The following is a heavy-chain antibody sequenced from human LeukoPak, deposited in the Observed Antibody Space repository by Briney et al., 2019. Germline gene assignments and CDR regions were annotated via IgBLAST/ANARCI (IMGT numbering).Heavy chain of an antibody. V-gene: IGHV4-28*06. CDR1: GYSISSSNW. CDR2: IYYSGST. CDR3: ARIEEMGGGNWFDP. Sequence: SDTLSLTCAVSGYSISSSNWWGWIRQPPGKGLEWIGYIYYSGSTNYNPSLKSRVTMSVDTSKNQFSLKLSSVTALDTAVYYCARIEEMGGGNWFDPWGQGTLVTVSS. D-gene: IGHD3-16*01. J-gene: IGHJ5*02.